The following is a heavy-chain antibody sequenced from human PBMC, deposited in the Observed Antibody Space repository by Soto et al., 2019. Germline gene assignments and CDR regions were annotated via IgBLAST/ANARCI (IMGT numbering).Heavy chain of an antibody. J-gene: IGHJ2*01. CDR3: ASVPPSSSWYWYFDL. Sequence: QVQLVQSGAEVKKPGSSVKVSCKASGGTFSSYAISWVRQAPGQGLEWMGGIIPIFGTANYAQKFQGRVTITADESTSTAHMELSSLRSEDTAVYYCASVPPSSSWYWYFDLWGRGTLVTVSS. D-gene: IGHD6-13*01. CDR1: GGTFSSYA. V-gene: IGHV1-69*12. CDR2: IIPIFGTA.